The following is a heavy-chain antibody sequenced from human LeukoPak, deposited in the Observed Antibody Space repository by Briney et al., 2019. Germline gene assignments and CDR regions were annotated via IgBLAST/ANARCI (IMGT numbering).Heavy chain of an antibody. V-gene: IGHV3-48*03. CDR2: ISSSSGSTI. CDR1: GFTFSSYE. CDR3: ATHSSSWYYFDY. D-gene: IGHD6-13*01. J-gene: IGHJ4*02. Sequence: GGSLRLSCAASGFTFSSYEMNWVRQAPGKGLEWVSYISSSSGSTIYYADSVKGRFTISRDNAKNSLYLQMNSLRAEDTAVYYCATHSSSWYYFDYWGQGTLVTVSS.